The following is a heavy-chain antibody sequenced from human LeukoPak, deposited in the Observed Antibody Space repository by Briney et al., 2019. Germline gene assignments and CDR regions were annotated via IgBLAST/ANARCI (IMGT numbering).Heavy chain of an antibody. J-gene: IGHJ4*02. V-gene: IGHV3-66*04. CDR1: GFTVSSNY. Sequence: GGSLRLSCAASGFTVSSNYMSWVRQAPGKGLEWVSVIYSGGSTYYADSVKGRFTISRDNSKNTLFLQMNSLRAEDTAVYYCAKHIVVVIATDSAYYFDYWGQGTLVTVSS. CDR2: IYSGGST. CDR3: AKHIVVVIATDSAYYFDY. D-gene: IGHD2-21*01.